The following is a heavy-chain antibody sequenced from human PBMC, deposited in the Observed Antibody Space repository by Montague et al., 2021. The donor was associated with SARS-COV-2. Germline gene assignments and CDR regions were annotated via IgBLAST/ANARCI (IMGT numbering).Heavy chain of an antibody. CDR1: GFTFSRYE. CDR3: ARESCITMLVLVITSAFDI. D-gene: IGHD3-22*01. J-gene: IGHJ3*02. Sequence: SLRLSCAASGFTFSRYEMNWVRQAPGKGLAWVSYISSSGGTTFYAASVRGRFNISRDNAKNSLYLQMNSLRAEDTAVYYCARESCITMLVLVITSAFDIWGQGTMVTVSS. CDR2: ISSSGGTT. V-gene: IGHV3-48*03.